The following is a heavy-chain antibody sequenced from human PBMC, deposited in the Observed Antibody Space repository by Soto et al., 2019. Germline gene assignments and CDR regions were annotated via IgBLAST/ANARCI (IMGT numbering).Heavy chain of an antibody. CDR3: AGRGRDPQLRVFDY. CDR1: GGSISSYY. CDR2: IYYSGST. J-gene: IGHJ4*02. Sequence: SETLSLTCTVSGGSISSYYWSWIRRPPGKGLEWIGYIYYSGSTNYNPSLKSRVTISVDTSKNQFSLKLSSVTAADTAVYYCAGRGRDPQLRVFDYWGQGTLVTVSS. D-gene: IGHD6-6*01. V-gene: IGHV4-59*01.